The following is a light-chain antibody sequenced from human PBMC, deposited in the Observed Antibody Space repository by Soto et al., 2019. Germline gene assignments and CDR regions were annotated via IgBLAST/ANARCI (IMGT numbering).Light chain of an antibody. CDR1: QSVSSNY. J-gene: IGKJ1*01. CDR3: QQYGSSYPWT. CDR2: GAS. Sequence: LLTQSPGTLSLSRWEIATLSCGASQSVSSNYLAWYQQKPGQAPRLLIYGASSRATGIPDRFSGSGSGTDFTLTIRRLEPEDFAVYYCQQYGSSYPWTFGQGTKVDIK. V-gene: IGKV3-20*01.